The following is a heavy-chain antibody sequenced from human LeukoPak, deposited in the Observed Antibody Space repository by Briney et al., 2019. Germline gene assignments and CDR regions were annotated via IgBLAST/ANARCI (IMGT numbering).Heavy chain of an antibody. Sequence: SETLSLTCTVSGGSISGYYWSWIRQPPGKGLEWIGYIHYSGTTNYNPSLKSRVTISLDTSKNQFSLKLSSVTAADTAVYYCARHVRPPDSMVQGLINYWGQGTLVTVSS. J-gene: IGHJ4*02. CDR2: IHYSGTT. D-gene: IGHD3-10*01. CDR3: ARHVRPPDSMVQGLINY. V-gene: IGHV4-59*08. CDR1: GGSISGYY.